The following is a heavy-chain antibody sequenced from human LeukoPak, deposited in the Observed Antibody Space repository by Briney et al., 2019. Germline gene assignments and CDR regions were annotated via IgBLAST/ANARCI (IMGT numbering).Heavy chain of an antibody. CDR1: GFTVSSNY. D-gene: IGHD6-13*01. CDR3: VWSSSWEKRYYLDY. CDR2: IKSKTDVAPI. V-gene: IGHV3-15*05. J-gene: IGHJ4*02. Sequence: GGSLRLSCAASGFTVSSNYMSWVRQAPGKGLEWLGRIKSKTDVAPIDYAAPVKGRFTISRDDSKNTVYLQMNTVKTEDTAVYYCVWSSSWEKRYYLDYWGQGTPVTVSS.